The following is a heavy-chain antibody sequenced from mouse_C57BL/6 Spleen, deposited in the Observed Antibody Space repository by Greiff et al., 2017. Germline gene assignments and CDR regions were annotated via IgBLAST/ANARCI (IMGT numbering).Heavy chain of an antibody. CDR2: ISSGSSTT. CDR1: GFTFSDYG. Sequence: EVQLVESGGGLVKPGGSLKLSCAASGFTFSDYGMHWVRQAPEKGLEWVAYISSGSSTTDYADTVKGRITISRDNAKNTLFLQMTSLRSEDTAMYYCARSSKDAMDYWGQGTSVTVSS. J-gene: IGHJ4*01. D-gene: IGHD2-5*01. V-gene: IGHV5-17*01. CDR3: ARSSKDAMDY.